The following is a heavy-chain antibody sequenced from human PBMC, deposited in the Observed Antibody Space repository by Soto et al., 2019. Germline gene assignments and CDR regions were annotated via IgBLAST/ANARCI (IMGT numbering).Heavy chain of an antibody. CDR2: IYYSGST. CDR1: GGSISSGGYY. V-gene: IGHV4-31*03. D-gene: IGHD5-12*01. CDR3: ARVEVEMATMGVRYYYGMDV. Sequence: LSLPCTVSGGSISSGGYYWSWIRQHPGKGLEWIGYIYYSGSTYYNPSLKSRVTISVDTSKNQFSLKLSSVTAADTAVYYCARVEVEMATMGVRYYYGMDVWGQGTTVTVSS. J-gene: IGHJ6*02.